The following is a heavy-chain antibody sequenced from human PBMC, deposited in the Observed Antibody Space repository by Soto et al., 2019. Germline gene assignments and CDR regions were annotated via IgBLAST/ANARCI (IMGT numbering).Heavy chain of an antibody. Sequence: EASVKVSCKASVYTFTSYAMHWVRQAPGQRLEWMGWINAGNGNTKYSQKFQGRVTITRDTSASTAYMEVSSLRSEDTAVYYCARAMADMLTSYSLNWFDPWGQGTQVTVSS. V-gene: IGHV1-3*01. CDR3: ARAMADMLTSYSLNWFDP. J-gene: IGHJ5*02. D-gene: IGHD3-9*01. CDR1: VYTFTSYA. CDR2: INAGNGNT.